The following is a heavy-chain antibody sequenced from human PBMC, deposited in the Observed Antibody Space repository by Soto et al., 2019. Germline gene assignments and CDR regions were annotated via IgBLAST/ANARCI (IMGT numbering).Heavy chain of an antibody. Sequence: GGSLRLSCAASGFTFSSYAMNWVRQAPGKGLEWVSTISGSGGSPYSADSVKGRFTISRDNSMNTLYLQMNSLRAEDTAIYYCAKGGTSGWYYFDYWGQGTLVTVSS. V-gene: IGHV3-23*01. CDR3: AKGGTSGWYYFDY. CDR1: GFTFSSYA. D-gene: IGHD6-19*01. J-gene: IGHJ4*02. CDR2: ISGSGGSP.